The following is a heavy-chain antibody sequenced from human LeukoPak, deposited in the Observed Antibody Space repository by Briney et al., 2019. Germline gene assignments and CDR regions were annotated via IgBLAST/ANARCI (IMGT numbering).Heavy chain of an antibody. D-gene: IGHD6-13*01. CDR1: GFTFSSYA. Sequence: GGSLRLSCAASGFTFSSYAMHWVRQAPGKGLEWVAVISYDGSNKYYADSVKGRFTISRDNSKNTLYLQMNSLRAEDTAVYYCGSLSSWFDYWGQGTLVTVSS. V-gene: IGHV3-30*04. J-gene: IGHJ4*02. CDR3: GSLSSWFDY. CDR2: ISYDGSNK.